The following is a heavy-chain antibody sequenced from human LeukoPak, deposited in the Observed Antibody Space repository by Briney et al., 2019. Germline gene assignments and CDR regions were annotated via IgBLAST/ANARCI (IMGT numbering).Heavy chain of an antibody. CDR1: GGSISSYY. CDR3: ARVGVAFDI. D-gene: IGHD2-8*01. V-gene: IGHV4-59*01. Sequence: SETLSLTCAVSGGSISSYYWSWIRQPPGKGLEWIGYIYYSGSTNYNPSLKSRVTISVDTSKNQFSLKLSSVTAADTAVYYCARVGVAFDIWGQGTMVTVSS. CDR2: IYYSGST. J-gene: IGHJ3*02.